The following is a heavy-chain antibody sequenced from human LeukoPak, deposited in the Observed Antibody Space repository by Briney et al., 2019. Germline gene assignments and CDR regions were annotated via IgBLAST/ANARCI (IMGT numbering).Heavy chain of an antibody. CDR3: AKDGDLPAALDAFDI. CDR2: ISSSSSTI. CDR1: GFTFSSYS. D-gene: IGHD2-2*01. V-gene: IGHV3-48*04. J-gene: IGHJ3*02. Sequence: GGSLRLSCAASGFTFSSYSMNWVRQAPGKGLEWVSYISSSSSTIYYADSVKGRFTISRDNAKNSLYLQMNSLRAEDTAVYYCAKDGDLPAALDAFDIWGQGTMVTVSS.